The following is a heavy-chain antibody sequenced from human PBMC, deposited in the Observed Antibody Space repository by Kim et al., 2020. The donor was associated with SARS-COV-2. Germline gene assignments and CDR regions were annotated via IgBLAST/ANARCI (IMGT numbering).Heavy chain of an antibody. J-gene: IGHJ4*02. Sequence: GDTKSSQKFQGRVTITRDTVTSTVYMELSSLTSEDTAVYYCARGSIATYDYWGQGTLVPVSS. V-gene: IGHV1-3*01. CDR2: GDT. CDR3: ARGSIATYDY.